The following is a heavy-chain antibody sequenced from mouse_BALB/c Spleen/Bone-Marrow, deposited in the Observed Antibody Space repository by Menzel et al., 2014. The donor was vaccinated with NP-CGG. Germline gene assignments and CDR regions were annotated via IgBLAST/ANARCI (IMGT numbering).Heavy chain of an antibody. CDR2: INPYNGAT. CDR3: AREYYGNYVIDY. D-gene: IGHD2-1*01. Sequence: EVQLQQSGPELVKPGASVKISCKASGYSFTGYYMHWVKQSHVKSLEWIGRINPYNGATSYNQNFKDKASLTVDKFSSTAYMELHSLTSEDSAVYYCAREYYGNYVIDYWGQGTTLTVSS. V-gene: IGHV1-31*01. J-gene: IGHJ2*01. CDR1: GYSFTGYY.